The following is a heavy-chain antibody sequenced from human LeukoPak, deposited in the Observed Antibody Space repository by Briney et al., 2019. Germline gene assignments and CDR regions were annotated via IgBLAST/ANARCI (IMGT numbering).Heavy chain of an antibody. CDR1: GFTFSSYT. Sequence: GGSLRLSCTASGFTFSSYTMSWVRQAPGKGLKWVSTITTGGPNTYYADSVKGRFTVSRDDSKNTLYLQMNSLRAEDTAVYYCAREIADYDSSGYYGYWGQGTLVTVSS. CDR2: ITTGGPNT. V-gene: IGHV3-23*01. CDR3: AREIADYDSSGYYGY. D-gene: IGHD3-22*01. J-gene: IGHJ4*02.